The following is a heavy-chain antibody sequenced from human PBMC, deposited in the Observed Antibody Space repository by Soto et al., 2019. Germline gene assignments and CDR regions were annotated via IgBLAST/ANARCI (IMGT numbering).Heavy chain of an antibody. Sequence: PGGSLRLSCAASGFTFSSFGMHWVRQAPGKGLVWVSRIHSDGSSTSYADSVKGRFTISRDNAKNTLYLQMNSLRAEDTAVYYCAKRQYCSGGSCYYYYYGMDVWGQGTTVTVSS. D-gene: IGHD2-15*01. J-gene: IGHJ6*02. V-gene: IGHV3-74*01. CDR3: AKRQYCSGGSCYYYYYGMDV. CDR1: GFTFSSFG. CDR2: IHSDGSST.